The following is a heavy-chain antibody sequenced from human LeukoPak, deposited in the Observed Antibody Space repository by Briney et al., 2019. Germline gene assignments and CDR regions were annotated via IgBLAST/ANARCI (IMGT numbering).Heavy chain of an antibody. V-gene: IGHV3-30-3*01. CDR1: GFTFSSYA. CDR3: ARGPLIPAAPYQYFDY. D-gene: IGHD2-2*01. CDR2: ISYDGSNK. Sequence: GGSLRLSCAASGFTFSSYAMHWVRQAPGKRLEWVAVISYDGSNKYYADSVKGRFTISRDNSKNTLYLQMNSLRAEDTAVYYCARGPLIPAAPYQYFDYWGQGTLVTVSS. J-gene: IGHJ4*02.